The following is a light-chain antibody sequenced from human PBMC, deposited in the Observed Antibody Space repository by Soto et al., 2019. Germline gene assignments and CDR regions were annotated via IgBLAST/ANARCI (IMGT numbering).Light chain of an antibody. CDR3: QQYNSYWT. CDR2: DAS. V-gene: IGKV1-5*01. Sequence: DIQMTQSPSTLSASVGDRVTITCRASQSISSWLAWYQQKPGKAPKLLIYDASSLESGGPSRFSGRGSGTKFAHTISCLQPDDLATYYCQQYNSYWTFGQGTKVEIK. CDR1: QSISSW. J-gene: IGKJ1*01.